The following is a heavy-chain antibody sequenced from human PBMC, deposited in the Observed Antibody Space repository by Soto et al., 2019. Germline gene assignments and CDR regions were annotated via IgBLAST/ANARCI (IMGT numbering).Heavy chain of an antibody. CDR1: GGSISSYY. CDR2: IYYSGIT. Sequence: SETLSLTCTVSGGSISSYYWSWIRQPPRKGLEWIGYIYYSGITNYNPSLKSRVTISVDTSKNQFSLKLSSVTVADTAVYYCARYKSNYYYGMDVWGQGTTVTVSS. J-gene: IGHJ6*02. D-gene: IGHD1-20*01. V-gene: IGHV4-59*01. CDR3: ARYKSNYYYGMDV.